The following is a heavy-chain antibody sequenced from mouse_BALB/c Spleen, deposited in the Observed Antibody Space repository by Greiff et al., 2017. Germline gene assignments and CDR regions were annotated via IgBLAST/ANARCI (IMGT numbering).Heavy chain of an antibody. D-gene: IGHD1-1*01. CDR2: ISDGGSYT. CDR1: GFTFSDYY. J-gene: IGHJ4*01. V-gene: IGHV5-4*02. Sequence: EVKLVESGGGLVKPGGSLKLSCAASGFTFSDYYMYWVRQTPEKRLEWVATISDGGSYTYYPDSVKGRFTISRDNAKNNLYLQMSSLKSEDTAMYYCARFVTTVVAEAMDYWGQGTSVTVSS. CDR3: ARFVTTVVAEAMDY.